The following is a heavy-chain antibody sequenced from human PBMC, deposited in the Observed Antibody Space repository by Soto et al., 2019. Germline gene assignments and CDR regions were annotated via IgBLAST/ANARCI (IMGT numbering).Heavy chain of an antibody. D-gene: IGHD2-15*01. CDR3: ARDGFVSSPKPLDY. CDR2: INHSGST. J-gene: IGHJ4*02. Sequence: KPSETLSLTCAVYGGSFSSYYWSWIRQPPGKGLEWIGEINHSGSTNYNPSLKSRVTISVDTYKNQISLKLSTVTAGDTAVDYCARDGFVSSPKPLDYWGQGTLVTVSS. CDR1: GGSFSSYY. V-gene: IGHV4-34*01.